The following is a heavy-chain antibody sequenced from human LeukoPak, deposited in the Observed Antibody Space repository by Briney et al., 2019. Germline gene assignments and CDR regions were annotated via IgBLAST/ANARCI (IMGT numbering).Heavy chain of an antibody. Sequence: ASVKVSCKASGYTFTGYYMHWVRQAPGQGLEWMGWINPNSGGTNYAQKFQGRVTMIRDTSISTAYMELSRLRSDDTAVYYCARDLLIAAAGTENHWGQGTLVTVSS. J-gene: IGHJ5*02. CDR3: ARDLLIAAAGTENH. D-gene: IGHD6-13*01. V-gene: IGHV1-2*02. CDR2: INPNSGGT. CDR1: GYTFTGYY.